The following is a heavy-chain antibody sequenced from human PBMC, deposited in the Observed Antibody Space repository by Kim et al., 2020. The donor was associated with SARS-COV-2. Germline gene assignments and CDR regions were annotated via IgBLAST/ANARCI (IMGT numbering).Heavy chain of an antibody. V-gene: IGHV1-2*02. D-gene: IGHD1-26*01. CDR3: ARDSGSYPTYNWFDP. J-gene: IGHJ5*02. CDR2: INPNSGGT. Sequence: ASVKVSCKASGYTFTGYYMHWVRQAPGQGLEWMGWINPNSGGTNYAQKFQGRVTMTTDTSISTAFMELSGLRSDDTAVFYCARDSGSYPTYNWFDPWGQGILVTVSS. CDR1: GYTFTGYY.